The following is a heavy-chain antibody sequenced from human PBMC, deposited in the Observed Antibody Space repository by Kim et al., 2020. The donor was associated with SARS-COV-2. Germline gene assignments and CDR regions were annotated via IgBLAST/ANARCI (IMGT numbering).Heavy chain of an antibody. V-gene: IGHV3-33*01. CDR1: GFTFSSYG. D-gene: IGHD4-4*01. CDR2: IWYDGSNK. J-gene: IGHJ5*02. CDR3: ARDLSVTKHPLNWFDP. Sequence: GGSLRLSCAASGFTFSSYGMHWVRQAPGKGLEWVAVIWYDGSNKYYADSVKGRFTISRDNSKNTLYLQMNSLRAEDTAVYYCARDLSVTKHPLNWFDPWGQGTLVTVSS.